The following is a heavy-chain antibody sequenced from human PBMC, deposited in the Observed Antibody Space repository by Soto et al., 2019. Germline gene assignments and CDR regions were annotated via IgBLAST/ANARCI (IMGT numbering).Heavy chain of an antibody. Sequence: QDQLVQSGAEVKKPGASVKVSCEASGYIFTNYWISWVRLAPGQGLEWMGIIDPSRGSTTYAPKFQGGITMTRGTAAYTAYMELRSLRSEDTAVYYCAVCGGNMPPYPYTGLDVWGQGTTVIVSS. CDR2: IDPSRGST. D-gene: IGHD2-21*01. V-gene: IGHV1-46*01. CDR3: AVCGGNMPPYPYTGLDV. J-gene: IGHJ6*02. CDR1: GYIFTNYW.